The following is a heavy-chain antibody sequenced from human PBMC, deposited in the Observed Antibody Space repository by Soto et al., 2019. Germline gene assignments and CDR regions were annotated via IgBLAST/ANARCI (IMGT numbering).Heavy chain of an antibody. CDR1: GYTFTGYY. CDR3: ARGEAVAGPYYYYGMYV. Sequence: GASVKVSCKASGYTFTGYYMHWVRQAPGRGLEWMGWINPNSGGTNYAQKFQGWVTMTRDTSISTAYMELSRLRSDDTAVYYCARGEAVAGPYYYYGMYVWGQGTTVTVSS. CDR2: INPNSGGT. J-gene: IGHJ6*02. V-gene: IGHV1-2*04. D-gene: IGHD6-19*01.